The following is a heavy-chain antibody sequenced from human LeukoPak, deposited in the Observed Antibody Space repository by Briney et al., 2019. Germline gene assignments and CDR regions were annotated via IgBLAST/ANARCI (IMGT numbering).Heavy chain of an antibody. D-gene: IGHD2-2*01. J-gene: IGHJ4*02. V-gene: IGHV3-33*01. CDR3: ARDSCGSPSCFDY. Sequence: PGGSLRLSCTASGFTFSSYGMHWVRQAPGRGLEWVAAIQYDGSIEYYADSVKGRFTISRDQSKNTLLLQVNSLRAEDTAVYYCARDSCGSPSCFDYWGQGTLVTVSS. CDR1: GFTFSSYG. CDR2: IQYDGSIE.